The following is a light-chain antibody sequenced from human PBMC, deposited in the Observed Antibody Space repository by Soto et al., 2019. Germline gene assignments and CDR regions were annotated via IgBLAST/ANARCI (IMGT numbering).Light chain of an antibody. CDR2: GAS. CDR3: QHYNSYSEG. J-gene: IGKJ1*01. Sequence: EIVLTQSPGTLSLSPGERATLSCSASPSVSGSNLAWYQQKPGQAPRLVIYGASSRATDIPDRFSGSGSGTEFTLTSSSLQPDDFATYYCQHYNSYSEGFGQGTKVDIK. V-gene: IGKV3-20*01. CDR1: PSVSGSN.